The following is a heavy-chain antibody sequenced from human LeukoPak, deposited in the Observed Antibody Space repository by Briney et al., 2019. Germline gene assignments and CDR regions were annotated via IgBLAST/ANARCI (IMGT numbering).Heavy chain of an antibody. J-gene: IGHJ4*02. CDR3: ARGDTMVRGAGDH. CDR2: IYYSGST. CDR1: GGSISSGGYY. V-gene: IGHV4-31*03. D-gene: IGHD3-10*01. Sequence: SQTLSLTCTVSGGSISSGGYYWSWIRQHPGKGLEWIGYIYYSGSTYYNPSLKSRVTISVDTSKNQFSLKLSSVTAADTAVYYCARGDTMVRGAGDHWGQGTLVTVSS.